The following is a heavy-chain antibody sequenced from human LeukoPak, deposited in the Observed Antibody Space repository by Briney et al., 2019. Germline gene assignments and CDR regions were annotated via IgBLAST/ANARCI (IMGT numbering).Heavy chain of an antibody. Sequence: SETLSLTCAVYGGSFSGYYWSWIRQPPGKGLEWIGEINHSGSTNYNPSLKSRVTMSVDTSKNQFSLKLSSVTAADTAVYYCARERIAVAGTGFYFDYWGQGTLVTVSS. V-gene: IGHV4-34*01. CDR1: GGSFSGYY. D-gene: IGHD6-19*01. CDR3: ARERIAVAGTGFYFDY. J-gene: IGHJ4*02. CDR2: INHSGST.